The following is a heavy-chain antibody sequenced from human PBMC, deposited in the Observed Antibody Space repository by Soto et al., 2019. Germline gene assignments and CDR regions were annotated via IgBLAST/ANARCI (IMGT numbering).Heavy chain of an antibody. J-gene: IGHJ5*02. CDR3: AKDPLFYSSSWYPNWFGP. V-gene: IGHV3-23*01. D-gene: IGHD6-13*01. CDR1: GFTFRNYA. Sequence: EVQLLESGGGLEQPGGSLRLSCAASGFTFRNYAMSWVRQAPGKGLEWVSGITAIDGSTYYADSVKGRFTISRDNAKNTLYLQMNSLRVEDTAVYYCAKDPLFYSSSWYPNWFGPWGQGTLVAVSS. CDR2: ITAIDGST.